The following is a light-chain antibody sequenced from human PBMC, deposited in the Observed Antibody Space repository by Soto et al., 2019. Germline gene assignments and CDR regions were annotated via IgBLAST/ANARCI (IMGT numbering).Light chain of an antibody. CDR1: QSVSSSY. V-gene: IGKV3-20*01. CDR2: GAS. CDR3: QQYGSSPPWT. J-gene: IGKJ1*01. Sequence: EIVLTQSPGTLSLSPGERATLSCRASQSVSSSYLAWYQQKPGQAPRLLIYGASSRATGIPDRFSGSGSGTDFTLTISRLEPEDFAVYYCQQYGSSPPWTFGXGTKXXXK.